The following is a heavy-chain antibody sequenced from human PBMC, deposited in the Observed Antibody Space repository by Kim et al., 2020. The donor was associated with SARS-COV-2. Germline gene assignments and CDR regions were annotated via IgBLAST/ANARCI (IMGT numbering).Heavy chain of an antibody. CDR3: ARAAGSGSYYKY. J-gene: IGHJ4*02. Sequence: SETLSLTCAVYGGSFSGYYWSWIRQPPGKGLEWIGEINHSGSTNYNPSLKSRVTISVDTSKNQFSLKLSSVTAADTAVYYCARAAGSGSYYKYWGQGTLVTVSS. D-gene: IGHD3-10*01. V-gene: IGHV4-34*01. CDR1: GGSFSGYY. CDR2: INHSGST.